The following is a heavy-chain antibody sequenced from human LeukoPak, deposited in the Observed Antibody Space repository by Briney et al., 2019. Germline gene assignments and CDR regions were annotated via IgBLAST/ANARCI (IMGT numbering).Heavy chain of an antibody. V-gene: IGHV3-33*01. CDR3: ASRSSGLNY. CDR2: IWYGGSNK. CDR1: GFTFSSYG. D-gene: IGHD3-10*01. Sequence: GGSLRLSWAASGFTFSSYGMHWVRQAPGKGLEWVAVIWYGGSNKYYADSVKGRFTISRDNSKTTLYLQMNSQRAEDTAVYYCASRSSGLNYWGQGTLVTVSS. J-gene: IGHJ4*02.